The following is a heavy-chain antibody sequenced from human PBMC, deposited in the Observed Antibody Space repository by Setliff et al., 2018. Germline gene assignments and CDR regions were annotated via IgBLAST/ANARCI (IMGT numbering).Heavy chain of an antibody. CDR2: IKQDGSEK. CDR1: GFSFSRHW. Sequence: GSLRLSCVVSGFSFSRHWMSWVRQAPGKGLEWVADIKQDGSEKYYVDSVKGRFTISRDNAKRSLYLQMNGLRADDTGVYYCARVSSRLWFGPRYFDYWGQGTPVTVSS. J-gene: IGHJ4*02. CDR3: ARVSSRLWFGPRYFDY. D-gene: IGHD3-10*01. V-gene: IGHV3-7*01.